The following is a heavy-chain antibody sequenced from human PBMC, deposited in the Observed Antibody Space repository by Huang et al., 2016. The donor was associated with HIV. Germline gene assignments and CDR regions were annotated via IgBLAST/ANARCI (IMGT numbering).Heavy chain of an antibody. D-gene: IGHD1-1*01. CDR3: AHLPEPTSPWTDY. CDR1: GFTFEDYS. CDR2: ITGNSAWKSGNV. V-gene: IGHV3-9*01. Sequence: EVRLVESGGGLVQPGRSLRLSCAASGFTFEDYSMHWVRQGPGKGLEDGAGITGNSAWKSGNVFYADSVKGRVIISRDDTGNSLYLQMNSLRVEDTALDYCAHLPEPTSPWTDYWGQGTLVTVSS. J-gene: IGHJ4*02.